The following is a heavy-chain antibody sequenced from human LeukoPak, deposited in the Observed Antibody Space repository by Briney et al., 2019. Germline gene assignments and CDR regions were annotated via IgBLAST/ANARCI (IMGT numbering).Heavy chain of an antibody. CDR3: ARTPYCSSASCYTRYYFDL. CDR1: GFTFSTYS. Sequence: GGSLRLSCAASGFTFSTYSMNWVRQAPGKGLEWISYITSTSATIYYADSVKGRFTISRDNAKNTLYLQMNSLRAEDTAVYHCARTPYCSSASCYTRYYFDLWGQGTLVSVSS. J-gene: IGHJ4*02. D-gene: IGHD2-2*02. CDR2: ITSTSATI. V-gene: IGHV3-48*04.